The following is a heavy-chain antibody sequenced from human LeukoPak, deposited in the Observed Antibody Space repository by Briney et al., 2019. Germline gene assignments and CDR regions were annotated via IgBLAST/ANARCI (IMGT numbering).Heavy chain of an antibody. Sequence: PGGSLRLSCAASGFTFSSYWMHWVRQVPGKGLVWVARINGDGSSTNYADSVKGRFTLSRDNAKNTLYLQMNNLRAEDTAVYYCGGPILVANRNGLDIWGQGTMVTVSS. J-gene: IGHJ3*02. V-gene: IGHV3-74*01. CDR2: INGDGSST. D-gene: IGHD3-22*01. CDR1: GFTFSSYW. CDR3: GGPILVANRNGLDI.